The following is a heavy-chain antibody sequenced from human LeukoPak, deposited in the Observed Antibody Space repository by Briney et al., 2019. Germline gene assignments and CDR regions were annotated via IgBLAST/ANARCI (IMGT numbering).Heavy chain of an antibody. CDR1: GYSFTDYY. V-gene: IGHV1-2*02. CDR3: ARGMTTVTRRSPNWFDP. Sequence: GASVKVSCKASGYSFTDYYINWVRQAPGQGLEWMGWINPNSGGTNYAQKFQGRVTMTRDTSISTAYMELSRLRSDDTAVYYCARGMTTVTRRSPNWFDPWGQGTLVTVSS. J-gene: IGHJ5*02. D-gene: IGHD4-17*01. CDR2: INPNSGGT.